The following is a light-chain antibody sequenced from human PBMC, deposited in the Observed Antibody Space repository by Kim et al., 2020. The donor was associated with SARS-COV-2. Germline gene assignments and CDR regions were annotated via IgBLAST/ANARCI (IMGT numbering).Light chain of an antibody. CDR3: QQYGSSPGT. V-gene: IGKV3-20*01. CDR1: QSVSSSY. Sequence: SPGERATLSCRASQSVSSSYLAWYQQKPGQAPRLLIYGASSRATGIPDRFSGSGSGTDFTLTISRLEPEDFAVYYWQQYGSSPGTFGQGTKVDIK. CDR2: GAS. J-gene: IGKJ1*01.